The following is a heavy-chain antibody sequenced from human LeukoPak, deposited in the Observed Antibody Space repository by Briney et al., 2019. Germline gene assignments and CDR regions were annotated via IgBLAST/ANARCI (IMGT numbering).Heavy chain of an antibody. J-gene: IGHJ3*02. CDR3: AKDYYDSSGYFSMFAFDI. CDR2: ISGSGGST. CDR1: GFTFSSYA. D-gene: IGHD3-22*01. V-gene: IGHV3-23*01. Sequence: GGSLRLSCAASGFTFSSYAMSWVRQAPGKGLEWVSAISGSGGSTYYADSVKGRFTISRDNSENTLYLQMNSLRAEDTAVYYCAKDYYDSSGYFSMFAFDIWGQGTMVTVSS.